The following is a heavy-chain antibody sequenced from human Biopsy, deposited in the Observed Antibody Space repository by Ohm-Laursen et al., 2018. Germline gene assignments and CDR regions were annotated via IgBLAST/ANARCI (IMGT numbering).Heavy chain of an antibody. D-gene: IGHD1-26*01. V-gene: IGHV4-34*01. Sequence: SETLSLTCAVYGESFNGYYWSWIRQTPGKGLEWIGEINHSGRTNYNPSLKSRVTISVDTSKNQFSLKVSSVTAADTAVYYCALGGGSYVNFDYWGQGTLVTVSS. CDR1: GESFNGYY. J-gene: IGHJ4*02. CDR3: ALGGGSYVNFDY. CDR2: INHSGRT.